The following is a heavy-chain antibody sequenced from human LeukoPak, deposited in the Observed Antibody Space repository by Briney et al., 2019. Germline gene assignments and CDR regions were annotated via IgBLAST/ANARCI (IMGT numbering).Heavy chain of an antibody. D-gene: IGHD1-7*01. CDR2: IKQDGSER. V-gene: IGHV3-7*01. J-gene: IGHJ4*02. Sequence: GGSLRLSCAASGLTFNDYWMTWVRQAPGKGLEWVAHIKQDGSERYYGDSVKGRFTISRDNAKNLVYLQMNSLGAEDTALYYCARGWNYAFRFDSWGQGTLVTVSS. CDR1: GLTFNDYW. CDR3: ARGWNYAFRFDS.